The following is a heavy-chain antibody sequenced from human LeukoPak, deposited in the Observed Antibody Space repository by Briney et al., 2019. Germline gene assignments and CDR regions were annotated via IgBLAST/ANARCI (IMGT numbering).Heavy chain of an antibody. Sequence: GGSLRLSCAASRFTFNTYAVNWVRQAPGKGLEWVSAISGNGDITYYADSVRGRFTISRDNSKNTLYLQMNSLRAEDTAVYYCARVKRDCSGGTCYSYDYWGQGTLVTVSS. D-gene: IGHD2-15*01. CDR1: RFTFNTYA. J-gene: IGHJ4*02. V-gene: IGHV3-23*01. CDR2: ISGNGDIT. CDR3: ARVKRDCSGGTCYSYDY.